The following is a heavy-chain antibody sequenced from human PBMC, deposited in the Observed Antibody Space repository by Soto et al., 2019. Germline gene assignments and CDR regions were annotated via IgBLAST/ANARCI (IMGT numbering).Heavy chain of an antibody. D-gene: IGHD2-2*01. CDR1: GYTFPSYG. CDR2: INAGSGNT. J-gene: IGHJ4*02. V-gene: IGHV1-3*01. CDR3: ANDIIVIPGAKALDY. Sequence: ASVKVSCKASGYTFPSYGMHWVSQAPGQRLEWMGWINAGSGNTKYSQKFQGRITITRDTSASTVYMELSSLRSEDTAVYYCANDIIVIPGAKALDYWGQGALVT.